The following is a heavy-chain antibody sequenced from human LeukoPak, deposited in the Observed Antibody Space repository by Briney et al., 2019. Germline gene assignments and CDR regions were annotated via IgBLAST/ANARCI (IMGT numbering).Heavy chain of an antibody. J-gene: IGHJ4*02. CDR3: AREAYYYDSSGYYYGY. V-gene: IGHV1-18*01. CDR1: GYTFTSQG. Sequence: ASVKVSCKASGYTFTSQGISWVRQAPGQALEWMGWISGYNGNTKYEQKFQGRVTMTRDTSTSTVYMELSSLRSEDTAVYYCAREAYYYDSSGYYYGYWGQGTLVTVSS. D-gene: IGHD3-22*01. CDR2: ISGYNGNT.